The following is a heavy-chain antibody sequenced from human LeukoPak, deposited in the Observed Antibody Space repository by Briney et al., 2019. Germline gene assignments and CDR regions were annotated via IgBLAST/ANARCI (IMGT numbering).Heavy chain of an antibody. CDR2: VSTSGT. J-gene: IGHJ4*02. CDR1: GGSISRYH. V-gene: IGHV4-4*07. CDR3: AGRVWTKTRGLIGYFDY. D-gene: IGHD3-10*01. Sequence: NPSETLSLTCTVSGGSISRYHWSWIRQPAGKGLEWIGRVSTSGTDYNPPLKSRVTMSVDTSKSEFSLNLSSVTAADTAVYFCAGRVWTKTRGLIGYFDYWGQGILVTVSS.